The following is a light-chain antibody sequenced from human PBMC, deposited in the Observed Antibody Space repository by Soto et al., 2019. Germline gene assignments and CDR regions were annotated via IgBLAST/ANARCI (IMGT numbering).Light chain of an antibody. CDR2: EVS. J-gene: IGLJ2*01. CDR3: SSYTSSSTVL. Sequence: QSVLTQPASVSGSPGQSITISCTGTTSDVGGYNYVSWYQKNPGKAPKLMIYEVSYRPSGASNRFSGSKSGNTASLTISGLQAEDEADYYCSSYTSSSTVLFGGGTKLTVL. CDR1: TSDVGGYNY. V-gene: IGLV2-14*01.